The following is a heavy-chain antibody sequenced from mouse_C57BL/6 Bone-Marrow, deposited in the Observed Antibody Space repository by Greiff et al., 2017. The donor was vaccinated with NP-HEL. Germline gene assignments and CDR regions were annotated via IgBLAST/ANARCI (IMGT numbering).Heavy chain of an antibody. J-gene: IGHJ1*03. CDR1: GFNIKDDY. V-gene: IGHV14-4*01. CDR3: TANYGYWYVDV. CDR2: IDPENGDT. D-gene: IGHD1-1*01. Sequence: EVQLQQSGAELVRPGASVKLSCTASGFNIKDDYMHWVKQRPEQGLEWIGWIDPENGDTEYASKFQGKATITADTSSNTAYLQLSSLTSEDTAVYYCTANYGYWYVDVWGTGTTVTVSS.